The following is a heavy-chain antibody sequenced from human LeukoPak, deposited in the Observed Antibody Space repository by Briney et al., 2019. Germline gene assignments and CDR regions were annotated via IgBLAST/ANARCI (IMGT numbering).Heavy chain of an antibody. CDR1: GGSISSSSYY. CDR3: ARDGSYPAYWFDP. V-gene: IGHV4-39*07. J-gene: IGHJ5*02. CDR2: IYYSGST. D-gene: IGHD1-26*01. Sequence: SETLSLTCTVSGGSISSSSYYWGWIRQPPGKGLEWIGSIYYSGSTYYNPSLKSRVTISVDTSKNQFSLKLSSVTAADTAVYYCARDGSYPAYWFDPWGQGTLVTVSS.